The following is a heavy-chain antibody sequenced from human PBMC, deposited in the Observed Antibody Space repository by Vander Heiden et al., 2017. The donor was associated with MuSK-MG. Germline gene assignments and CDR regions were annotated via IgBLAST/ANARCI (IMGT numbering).Heavy chain of an antibody. Sequence: QVQLVESGGGVVQPGRSLRLSCAASGFTFSSYAMHWVRQAPGKGLEWVAVISYDGSNKYYADSVKGRFTISRDNSKNTLYLQMNSLRAEDTAVYYCARDDYGGYHAFDIWGQGTMVTVSS. V-gene: IGHV3-30*04. CDR3: ARDDYGGYHAFDI. CDR1: GFTFSSYA. J-gene: IGHJ3*02. CDR2: ISYDGSNK. D-gene: IGHD4-17*01.